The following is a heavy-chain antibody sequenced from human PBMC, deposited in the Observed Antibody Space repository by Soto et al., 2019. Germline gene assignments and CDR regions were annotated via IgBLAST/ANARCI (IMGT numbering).Heavy chain of an antibody. CDR3: ARSRYSYGGSPCY. CDR1: GYTFTGYY. J-gene: IGHJ4*02. V-gene: IGHV1-2*04. CDR2: INPNSGGT. D-gene: IGHD5-18*01. Sequence: QVQLVQSGAEVKKPGASVKVSCKASGYTFTGYYMHWVRQAPGQGLEWMGWINPNSGGTNYAQKFQGWVTMTRDTSLSTAYMELSRLRSDDTAVYYCARSRYSYGGSPCYWGQGTLVTVSS.